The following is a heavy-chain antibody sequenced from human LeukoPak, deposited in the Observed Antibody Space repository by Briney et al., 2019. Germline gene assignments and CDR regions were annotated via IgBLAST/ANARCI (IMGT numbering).Heavy chain of an antibody. CDR3: ARAGITIFGVVTYRNDWFDP. Sequence: SETLSLTCTVSGGPISSYYWSWLRQPAGKGLEWIGRIYTSGSTNYNPSLKSRVTMSVDTSKNQFSLKLSSVTAADTAVYYCARAGITIFGVVTYRNDWFDPWGQGTLVTVSS. CDR2: IYTSGST. D-gene: IGHD3-3*01. J-gene: IGHJ5*02. CDR1: GGPISSYY. V-gene: IGHV4-4*07.